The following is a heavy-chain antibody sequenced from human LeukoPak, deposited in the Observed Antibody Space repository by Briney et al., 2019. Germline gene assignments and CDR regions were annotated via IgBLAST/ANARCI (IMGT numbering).Heavy chain of an antibody. J-gene: IGHJ4*02. D-gene: IGHD3-22*01. V-gene: IGHV3-23*01. CDR2: ISGSGGST. CDR3: AKQAYSTGYYYVVY. CDR1: GFTFSSYD. Sequence: GGSLRLSCAASGFTFSSYDMSWVRQAPGKGLEWVSVISGSGGSTYYTDSVKGRFTISRENSRNTLYLQMNSLRAEDTAVYYCAKQAYSTGYYYVVYWGQGTLVTVSS.